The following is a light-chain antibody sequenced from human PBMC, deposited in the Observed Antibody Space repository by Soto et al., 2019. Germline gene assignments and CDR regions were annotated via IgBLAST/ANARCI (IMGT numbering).Light chain of an antibody. CDR2: AAS. J-gene: IGKJ2*01. Sequence: DIQMTQSPSSLSASVGDRVTITCRASQSISSYLNWYQQKPGKAPKLLIYAASSLQSGVPSRFSGNGSGTDFTLTISSLQPEDFATYYCQQSYSTPPMYPFGQWTKLEIK. CDR1: QSISSY. CDR3: QQSYSTPPMYP. V-gene: IGKV1-39*01.